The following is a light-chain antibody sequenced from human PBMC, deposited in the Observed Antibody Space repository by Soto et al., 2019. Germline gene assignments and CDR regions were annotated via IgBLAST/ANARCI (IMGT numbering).Light chain of an antibody. V-gene: IGKV1-5*03. CDR2: KAS. CDR3: QHYKTYPLT. J-gene: IGKJ4*01. CDR1: ETISSW. Sequence: DIQLTQSPSTLSASVGDRVTITCRASETISSWLAWYQQKPEKAPKLLIHKASSLESGVPSRFSGGGSGTEFTLTISSLQPDDFETYYCQHYKTYPLTFGGGTQVEIK.